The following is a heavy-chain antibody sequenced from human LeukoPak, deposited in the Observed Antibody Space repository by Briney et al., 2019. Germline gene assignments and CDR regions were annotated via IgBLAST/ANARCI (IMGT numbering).Heavy chain of an antibody. CDR3: AKDPREQGLVRDY. CDR1: GFTFSTYV. Sequence: GGSLRLSCAASGFTFSTYVMSWVRQAPGKGLEWVSAISGSGGSTYYADSVKGRFTISRDNSKNTLYLQMNSLRAEDTAVYYCAKDPREQGLVRDYWGQGTLVTVSS. CDR2: ISGSGGST. J-gene: IGHJ4*02. V-gene: IGHV3-23*01. D-gene: IGHD6-19*01.